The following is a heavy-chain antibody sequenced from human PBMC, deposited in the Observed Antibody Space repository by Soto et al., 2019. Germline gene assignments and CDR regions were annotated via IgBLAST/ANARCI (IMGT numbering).Heavy chain of an antibody. CDR2: IYYTGST. V-gene: IGHV4-39*01. Sequence: PSETLSLTCTVSSDSIRSSNFYWGWIRQSPGKGLEWIGNIYYTGSTYYNPSLKSRLTISVDTSKNQFSLKLSSVTAADTAVYYCAGTDYYGSGSPYNEFSWFDPWGQGTLVTVSS. CDR1: SDSIRSSNFY. CDR3: AGTDYYGSGSPYNEFSWFDP. D-gene: IGHD3-10*01. J-gene: IGHJ5*02.